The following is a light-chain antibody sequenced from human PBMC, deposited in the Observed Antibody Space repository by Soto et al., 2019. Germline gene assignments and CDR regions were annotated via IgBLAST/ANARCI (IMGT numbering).Light chain of an antibody. Sequence: NFMLTQPHSVSESPGKTVTISCTGSGGSIATNYVQWHQQRPGSAPTTVIYEDDKRPSGVPDRFSGSIDRSSNSASLIISGLKTEDEAGYYCQSHDSTNVVFGRGTKLTVL. CDR2: EDD. J-gene: IGLJ2*01. CDR3: QSHDSTNVV. V-gene: IGLV6-57*02. CDR1: GGSIATNY.